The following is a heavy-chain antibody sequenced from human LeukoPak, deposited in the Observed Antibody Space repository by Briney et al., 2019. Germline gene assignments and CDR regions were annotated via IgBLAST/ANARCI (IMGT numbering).Heavy chain of an antibody. CDR3: AKDGSSSPSHY. D-gene: IGHD6-13*01. CDR1: GFSFSSYA. J-gene: IGHJ4*02. Sequence: GGSLRLSCAASGFSFSSYAMSWVRQAPGKGLEWVSAISGSGGSTYYADSVKGRFTISRDNSKNTLYLQMNSLRAEDTAVYCCAKDGSSSPSHYWGQGTLVTVSS. CDR2: ISGSGGST. V-gene: IGHV3-23*01.